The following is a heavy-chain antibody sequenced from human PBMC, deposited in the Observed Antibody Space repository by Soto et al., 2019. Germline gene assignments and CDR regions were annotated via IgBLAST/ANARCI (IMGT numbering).Heavy chain of an antibody. CDR1: GYTFTNFG. CDR3: ARGGTPIDY. CDR2: ISAYNGNT. J-gene: IGHJ4*02. V-gene: IGHV1-18*01. D-gene: IGHD3-16*01. Sequence: QVQLVQSGAEVKKPGASVKVSCKASGYTFTNFGISWVRQAPGQGLEWMGWISAYNGNTNYAQNFQGRVTMTTDTATSTADIVLRGPRSDGTAVYYCARGGTPIDYWRQGTLVTVSS.